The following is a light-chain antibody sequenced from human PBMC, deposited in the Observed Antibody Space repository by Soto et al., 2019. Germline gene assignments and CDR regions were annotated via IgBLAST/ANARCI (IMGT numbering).Light chain of an antibody. Sequence: QSVLTQPRSVSGSPGQSVTISCTGTSSDVGDYNYVSWYQQYPGKAPKLMIYDVNKRPSGVPDRFFGSKSGNTASLTISGLQAEDEADYYCCSYAGSYTVVFGTGTKLTVL. CDR3: CSYAGSYTVV. CDR1: SSDVGDYNY. V-gene: IGLV2-11*01. J-gene: IGLJ1*01. CDR2: DVN.